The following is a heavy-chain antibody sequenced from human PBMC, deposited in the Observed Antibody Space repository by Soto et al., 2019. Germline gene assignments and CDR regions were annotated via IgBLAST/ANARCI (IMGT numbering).Heavy chain of an antibody. Sequence: QVQLVQSGAEVARPGSSVRVSCKASGDSFDSFTFNWVRQAPGQGLEWMGRIVPVLGMANYAQKFQGRLTITADKSTSTAYMELRSLRSEDMAVYYCARELGGYDYLYYYYYMDVWGKGTTVTVSS. CDR3: ARELGGYDYLYYYYYMDV. J-gene: IGHJ6*03. V-gene: IGHV1-69*08. CDR1: GDSFDSFT. CDR2: IVPVLGMA. D-gene: IGHD5-12*01.